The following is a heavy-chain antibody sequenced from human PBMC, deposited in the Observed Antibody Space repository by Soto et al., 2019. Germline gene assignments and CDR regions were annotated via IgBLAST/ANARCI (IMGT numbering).Heavy chain of an antibody. V-gene: IGHV3-7*05. CDR1: GFTFSSYW. CDR3: ARGSSSSWYYYYYYGMDV. Sequence: GGSLRLSCAASGFTFSSYWMSWVRQAPGKGLEWVANIKQDGSEKYYVDSVKGRFTISRDNAKNSLYLQMNSLRAEDTAVYYCARGSSSSWYYYYYYGMDVWGQGTTVTVSS. CDR2: IKQDGSEK. D-gene: IGHD6-13*01. J-gene: IGHJ6*02.